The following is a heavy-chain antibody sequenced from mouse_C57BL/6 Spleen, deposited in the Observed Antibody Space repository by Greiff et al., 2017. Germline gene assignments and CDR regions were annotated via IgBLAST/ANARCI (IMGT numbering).Heavy chain of an antibody. Sequence: QVQLQQSGAELAKPGASVKLSCKASGYTFTSYWMHWVKQRPGQGLEWIGYINPSSGYTKYNQKCKDKATLTADKSTSTAYMQLISLTYKDSAVYYCAKTAQALYFDYWGQGTTLTVSS. J-gene: IGHJ2*01. CDR3: AKTAQALYFDY. D-gene: IGHD3-2*02. V-gene: IGHV1-7*01. CDR2: INPSSGYT. CDR1: GYTFTSYW.